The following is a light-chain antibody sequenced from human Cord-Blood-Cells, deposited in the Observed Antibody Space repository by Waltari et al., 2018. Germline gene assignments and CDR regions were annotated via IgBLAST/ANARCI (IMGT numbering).Light chain of an antibody. CDR2: DVS. Sequence: QSALTQPRSVSGSPGQSVTISCTGTSSDVGGYNYVSWYQQHPGKAPKLMIYDVSKRPSGVPDRVAGSNSGNTASLTISGLQAEDEADYYCCSYAGSYTFDVFGTGTKVTVL. CDR3: CSYAGSYTFDV. CDR1: SSDVGGYNY. V-gene: IGLV2-11*01. J-gene: IGLJ1*01.